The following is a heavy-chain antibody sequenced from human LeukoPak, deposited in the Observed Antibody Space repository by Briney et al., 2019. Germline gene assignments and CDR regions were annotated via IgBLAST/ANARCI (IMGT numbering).Heavy chain of an antibody. CDR3: ARGAAADHFDY. J-gene: IGHJ4*02. CDR2: IYSGGST. V-gene: IGHV3-53*01. CDR1: GFTVSSNY. D-gene: IGHD6-13*01. Sequence: GSLRLSCAASGFTVSSNYMSWVRQAPGKGLEWVSVIYSGGSTYYADSVKGRFTISRDNSKNTLYLQMNSLRAEDTAVYYCARGAAADHFDYWGQGTLVTVSS.